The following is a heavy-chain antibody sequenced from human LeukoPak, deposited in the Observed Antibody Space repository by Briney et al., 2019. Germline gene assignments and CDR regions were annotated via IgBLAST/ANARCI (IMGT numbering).Heavy chain of an antibody. CDR2: TYYRSKWYN. CDR1: GDSVSSNSGA. D-gene: IGHD6-13*01. J-gene: IGHJ4*02. CDR3: VRDQAGLDY. Sequence: SQTLSLTCAISGDSVSSNSGAWNWIRQSPSRGLEWLGRTYYRSKWYNDYAESVKSRINIKPDTSRIQFSLQLNSVTPEDTAVYYCVRDQAGLDYWGQGTLVTVSS. V-gene: IGHV6-1*01.